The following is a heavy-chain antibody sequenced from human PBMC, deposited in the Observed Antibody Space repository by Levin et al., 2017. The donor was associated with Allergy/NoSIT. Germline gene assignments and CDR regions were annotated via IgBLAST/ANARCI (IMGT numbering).Heavy chain of an antibody. CDR2: ISPYNGVT. CDR1: GYTFTRFG. V-gene: IGHV1-18*01. Sequence: GGSLRLSCKASGYTFTRFGIAWVRQAPGQGPEWMGWISPYNGVTNYAQRIQGRVTMTTDRSTTTAYMELRSLTSDDTAIYYCARFTTFGTDTTPKYNYGMDVWGQGTTVTVSS. J-gene: IGHJ6*01. D-gene: IGHD3-3*01. CDR3: ARFTTFGTDTTPKYNYGMDV.